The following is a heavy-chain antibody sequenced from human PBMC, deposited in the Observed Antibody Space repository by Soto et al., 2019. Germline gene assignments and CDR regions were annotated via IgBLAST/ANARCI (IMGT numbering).Heavy chain of an antibody. D-gene: IGHD6-13*01. CDR1: GGCLSGYY. Sequence: ETLPRPSALYGGCLSGYYWSWIRQPPGKGLEWIGEINHSGSTNYNPSLKSRVTISVYTSKNQFSLKLRSVTASDTAVYYCAREKAAGTVEAFDIWGRGTMVTVS. CDR2: INHSGST. V-gene: IGHV4-34*01. J-gene: IGHJ3*02. CDR3: AREKAAGTVEAFDI.